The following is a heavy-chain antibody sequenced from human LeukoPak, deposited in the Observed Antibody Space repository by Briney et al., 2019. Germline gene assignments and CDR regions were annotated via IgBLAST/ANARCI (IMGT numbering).Heavy chain of an antibody. D-gene: IGHD5-24*01. CDR2: INHSGST. CDR3: ARVRDGYNWRGAFDI. J-gene: IGHJ3*02. CDR1: GGSFSGYY. Sequence: SETLSLTCAVYGGSFSGYYWSWIRQPPGKGLEWIGEINHSGSTNYNPSLKSRVTISVGTSKNQFSLKLSSVTAADTAVYYCARVRDGYNWRGAFDIWGQGTMVTVSS. V-gene: IGHV4-34*01.